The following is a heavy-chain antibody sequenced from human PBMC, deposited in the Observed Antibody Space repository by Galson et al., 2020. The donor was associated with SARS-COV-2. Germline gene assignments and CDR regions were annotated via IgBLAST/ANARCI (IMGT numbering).Heavy chain of an antibody. D-gene: IGHD3-22*01. V-gene: IGHV3-30*03. J-gene: IGHJ5*02. Sequence: SLRLSCAASGFTFSSYGMHWVRQAPGKGLEWVAVISYDGSNKYYADSVKGRFTISRDNSKNTLYLQMNSLRAEDTAVYYCARVDTDSSGWDWFDPWGQGTLVTVSS. CDR1: GFTFSSYG. CDR3: ARVDTDSSGWDWFDP. CDR2: ISYDGSNK.